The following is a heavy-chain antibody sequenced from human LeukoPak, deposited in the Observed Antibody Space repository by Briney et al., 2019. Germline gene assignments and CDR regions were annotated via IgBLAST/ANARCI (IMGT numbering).Heavy chain of an antibody. J-gene: IGHJ6*02. CDR1: GGSISSGGYY. CDR2: IYTSGST. Sequence: SQTLSLTCTVSGGSISSGGYYWSWIRQPAGKGLEWIGRIYTSGSTNYNPSLKSRVTMSVDTSKNQFSLKLSSVTAADTAVYYCARDYAMGFGELFTPHYYYYGMDVWGQGTTVTVSS. V-gene: IGHV4-61*02. CDR3: ARDYAMGFGELFTPHYYYYGMDV. D-gene: IGHD3-10*01.